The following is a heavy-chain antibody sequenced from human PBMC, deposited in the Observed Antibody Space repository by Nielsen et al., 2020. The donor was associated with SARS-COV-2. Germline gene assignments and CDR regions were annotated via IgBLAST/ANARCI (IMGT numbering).Heavy chain of an antibody. Sequence: SETLSLTCAVYGGSFSGYYWSWIRQPPGKGLEWIGEINHSGSTNYNPSLKSRVTISVDTSKNQFSLKLSSVTAADTAVYYCASGPYIAARRYYYYGMDVWGQGTTVTVSS. V-gene: IGHV4-34*01. D-gene: IGHD6-6*01. CDR3: ASGPYIAARRYYYYGMDV. J-gene: IGHJ6*02. CDR2: INHSGST. CDR1: GGSFSGYY.